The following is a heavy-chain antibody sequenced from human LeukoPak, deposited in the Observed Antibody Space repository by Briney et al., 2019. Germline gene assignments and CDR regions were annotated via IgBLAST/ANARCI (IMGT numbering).Heavy chain of an antibody. CDR2: INPNSGGT. J-gene: IGHJ4*02. Sequence: ASVKVSCKASGYTFTGYYMHWVRQAPGQGLEWMGWINPNSGGTNYAQKFQGRVTMTRDTSISTAYMELSRLRSDDTAVYYYARDITMVRGVIGNDYWGQGTLVTVSS. D-gene: IGHD3-10*01. CDR1: GYTFTGYY. CDR3: ARDITMVRGVIGNDY. V-gene: IGHV1-2*02.